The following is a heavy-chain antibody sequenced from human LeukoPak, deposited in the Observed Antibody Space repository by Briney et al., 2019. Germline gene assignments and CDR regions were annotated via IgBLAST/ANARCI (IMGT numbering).Heavy chain of an antibody. J-gene: IGHJ6*02. CDR1: GFTFTTYA. D-gene: IGHD3-10*01. Sequence: GGSLRLSCTASGFTFTTYAMHWVRQAPGKGLEWVAVISYDGSNKYSADSVKGRFTISRDNAKNSLYLQMNSLRAEDTAVYYCARVQMVRGGYYGMDVWGQGTTVSVSS. V-gene: IGHV3-30-3*01. CDR2: ISYDGSNK. CDR3: ARVQMVRGGYYGMDV.